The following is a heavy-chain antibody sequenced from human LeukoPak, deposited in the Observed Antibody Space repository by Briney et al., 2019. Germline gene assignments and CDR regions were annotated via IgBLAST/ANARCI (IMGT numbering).Heavy chain of an antibody. V-gene: IGHV4-59*01. CDR3: ARLTNWNKRGDYFDY. D-gene: IGHD1/OR15-1a*01. J-gene: IGHJ4*02. CDR1: GGSISSYY. Sequence: AETLSLTCTVSGGSISSYYWSWIRQPPGKGLEWIGYIYYSGSTNYNPTLKSRVTISVDTSKNQFSLKLSSVTAADTAVYYCARLTNWNKRGDYFDYWGQGTLVTVSS. CDR2: IYYSGST.